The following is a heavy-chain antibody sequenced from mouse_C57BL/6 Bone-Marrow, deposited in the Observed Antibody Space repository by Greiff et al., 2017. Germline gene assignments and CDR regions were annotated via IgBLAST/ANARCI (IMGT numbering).Heavy chain of an antibody. Sequence: VQLQQPGAELVRPGTSVKFSCTASGYTFTSYCMPWVKQTPGQGLEWIGVIDPSDSYTNSNQKFKGKATLTVDTSSSTAYMQLSSLTAEDSGVYYCLYCDGFAYWGQGTLVTVSA. D-gene: IGHD2-4*01. CDR2: IDPSDSYT. CDR3: LYCDGFAY. CDR1: GYTFTSYC. J-gene: IGHJ3*01. V-gene: IGHV1-59*01.